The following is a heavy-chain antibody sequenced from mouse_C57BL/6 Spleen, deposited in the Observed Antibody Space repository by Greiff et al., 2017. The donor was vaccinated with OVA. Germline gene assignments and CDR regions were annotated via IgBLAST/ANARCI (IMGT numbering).Heavy chain of an antibody. V-gene: IGHV1-47*01. D-gene: IGHD1-1*01. Sequence: QVQLKESGAELVKPGASVKMSCKASGYTFTTYPIEWMKQNHGKSLEWIGNFHPYNDDTKYNEKFKGKATLTVEKSSSTVYLELSRLTSDDSAVYYCARAYGSSYDLDYWGQGTTLTVSS. CDR1: GYTFTTYP. CDR2: FHPYNDDT. J-gene: IGHJ2*01. CDR3: ARAYGSSYDLDY.